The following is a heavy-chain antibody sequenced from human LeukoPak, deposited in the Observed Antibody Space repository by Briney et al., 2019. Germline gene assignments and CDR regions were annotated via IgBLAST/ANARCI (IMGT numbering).Heavy chain of an antibody. CDR1: GYTFTSYG. V-gene: IGHV1-18*01. D-gene: IGHD3-10*01. CDR3: ARHYGSGSENDAFDI. J-gene: IGHJ3*02. Sequence: ASVKVSCKASGYTFTSYGISWARQAPGQGLEWMGWISAYNGNTNYAQKLQGRVTMTTDTSTSTAYMELRSLRSDDTAVYYCARHYGSGSENDAFDIWGQGTMVTVSS. CDR2: ISAYNGNT.